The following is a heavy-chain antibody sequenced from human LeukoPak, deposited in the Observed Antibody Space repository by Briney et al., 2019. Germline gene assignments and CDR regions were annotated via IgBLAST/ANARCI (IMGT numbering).Heavy chain of an antibody. CDR2: IYHSGST. D-gene: IGHD3-3*01. CDR1: GGSISSGGYY. V-gene: IGHV4-30-2*01. Sequence: PSETLSLTCTVSGGSISSGGYYWSWIRQPPGKGLEWIGYIYHSGSTYYNPSLKSRVTISVDKSKNQFSLKLKSVTAADTAVFYCARESSGPGAVGFDYWGQGTLVTVSP. J-gene: IGHJ4*02. CDR3: ARESSGPGAVGFDY.